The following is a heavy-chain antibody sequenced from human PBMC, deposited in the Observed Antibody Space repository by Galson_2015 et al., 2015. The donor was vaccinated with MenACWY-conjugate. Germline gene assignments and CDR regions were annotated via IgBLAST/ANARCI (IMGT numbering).Heavy chain of an antibody. CDR3: ITRYCSGTSCPA. CDR2: IKSKTDGGTT. Sequence: SLRLSCAASGLIFSNAWMSWVRQAPGKGLEWVGRIKSKTDGGTTDYAALVKGRFNISRDDSKNTLFLQMNSLKTEDTAVYYCITRYCSGTSCPAWGQGTLVTVSS. J-gene: IGHJ5*02. CDR1: GLIFSNAW. D-gene: IGHD2-2*01. V-gene: IGHV3-15*01.